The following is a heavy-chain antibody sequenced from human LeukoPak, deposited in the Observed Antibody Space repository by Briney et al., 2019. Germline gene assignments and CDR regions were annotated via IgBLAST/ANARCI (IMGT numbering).Heavy chain of an antibody. CDR1: GFTFSSYE. CDR3: ARDRSISAAGDTY. J-gene: IGHJ4*02. Sequence: PGGSLRLSCAASGFTFSSYEMIWVRQAPGKGLEWVSYISSSGSTCYYADSVKGRFTISRDNAKRSLYLQIHSLRAEDTAVYYCARDRSISAAGDTYWGQGTLVTVSS. V-gene: IGHV3-48*03. CDR2: ISSSGSTC. D-gene: IGHD6-13*01.